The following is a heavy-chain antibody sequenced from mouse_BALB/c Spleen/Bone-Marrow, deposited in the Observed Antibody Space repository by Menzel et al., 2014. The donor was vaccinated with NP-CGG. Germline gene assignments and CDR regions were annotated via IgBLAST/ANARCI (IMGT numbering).Heavy chain of an antibody. CDR2: INPYSGDT. D-gene: IGHD2-4*01. J-gene: IGHJ3*01. CDR1: GYSFSGYT. V-gene: IGHV1-37*01. Sequence: EVKVVESGPQLVKPGASMKISCKASGYSFSGYTMNRVKQSHGKNLEWIGLINPYSGDTNYNQKFKGKATLTVDKSSSTAYMELLSLTSEDSAVYYCARLDYDYPWFAYWGQGTLVTVSA. CDR3: ARLDYDYPWFAY.